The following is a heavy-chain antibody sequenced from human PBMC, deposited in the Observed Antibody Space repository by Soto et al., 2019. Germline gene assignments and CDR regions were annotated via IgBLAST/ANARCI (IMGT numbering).Heavy chain of an antibody. CDR2: IIPIFGTA. J-gene: IGHJ4*02. CDR3: ARSALGYYDSSGYTPFDY. D-gene: IGHD3-22*01. Sequence: SVKVSCKASGGTFSSYAISWVRQAPGQGLEWMGGIIPIFGTANYAQKFQGRVTITADESTSTAYMELSSLRSEDTAVYYCARSALGYYDSSGYTPFDYWGQGTLVNVSS. V-gene: IGHV1-69*13. CDR1: GGTFSSYA.